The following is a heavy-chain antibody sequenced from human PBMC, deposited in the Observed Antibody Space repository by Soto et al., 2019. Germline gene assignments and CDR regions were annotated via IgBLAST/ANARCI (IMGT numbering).Heavy chain of an antibody. D-gene: IGHD1-26*01. J-gene: IGHJ4*02. CDR3: AREYSHSQEDFDS. CDR2: IYSTGRT. Sequence: LSLTCTVSGGSFNSDDYYWSWIRQPPGKGLEWIGYIYSTGRTNDNPSLMSRVTISLDTSRNQFSLKLSSVTAADTAVFYCAREYSHSQEDFDSWGQGTSVTVSS. V-gene: IGHV4-61*08. CDR1: GGSFNSDDYY.